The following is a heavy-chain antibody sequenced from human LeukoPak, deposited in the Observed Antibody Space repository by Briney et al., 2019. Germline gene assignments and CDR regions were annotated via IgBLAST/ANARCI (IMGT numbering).Heavy chain of an antibody. Sequence: GGSLRLSCAASGFTFSSYAMSWVRQAPGKGLEWVSAISGSGGSTYYADSVKGRFTISRDNSKNTLYLQMNSLRAEDTAVYYCASGDSDSSSQPYHFDYWGQGTLVTVSS. J-gene: IGHJ4*02. CDR3: ASGDSDSSSQPYHFDY. D-gene: IGHD6-13*01. CDR2: ISGSGGST. V-gene: IGHV3-23*01. CDR1: GFTFSSYA.